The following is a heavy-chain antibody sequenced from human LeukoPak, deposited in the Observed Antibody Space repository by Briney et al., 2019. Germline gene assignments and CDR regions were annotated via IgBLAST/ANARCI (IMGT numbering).Heavy chain of an antibody. CDR1: GGTFLSHT. CDR3: ARVNLRGSNYNWFDP. D-gene: IGHD1-26*01. CDR2: ITPVINTA. Sequence: SVKASCKTSGGTFLSHTFSWVRQAPGQGLEWMGKITPVINTANYAQTFQGRVSIYADKSTTTVYMDLSGLRPDDTAVYYCARVNLRGSNYNWFDPWGQGTLVTVAS. J-gene: IGHJ5*02. V-gene: IGHV1-69*08.